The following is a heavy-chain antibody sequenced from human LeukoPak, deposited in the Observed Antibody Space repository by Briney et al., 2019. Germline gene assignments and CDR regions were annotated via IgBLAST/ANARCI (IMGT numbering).Heavy chain of an antibody. Sequence: AETLSLTCAVYGGSFSGYYWSWIRQPPGKGLEWIGEINHSGSTNYNPSLKSRVTISVDTSKNQFSLKLSSVTAADTAVYYCARSGGVRGVRVNWFDPWGQGTLVTVSS. CDR1: GGSFSGYY. CDR2: INHSGST. V-gene: IGHV4-34*01. D-gene: IGHD3-10*01. J-gene: IGHJ5*02. CDR3: ARSGGVRGVRVNWFDP.